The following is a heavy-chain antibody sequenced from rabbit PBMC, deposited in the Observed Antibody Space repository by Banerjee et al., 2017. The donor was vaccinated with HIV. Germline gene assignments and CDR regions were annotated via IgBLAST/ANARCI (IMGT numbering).Heavy chain of an antibody. CDR2: INTSSGST. CDR3: ARGRYIDYSDL. CDR1: GFSFSNRYV. J-gene: IGHJ4*01. D-gene: IGHD2-1*01. V-gene: IGHV1S45*01. Sequence: QEQLEESGGGLVKPEGSLTLTCKASGFSFSNRYVMCWVRQAPGKGLEWIACINTSSGSTWYASWVNGRFTISKTSSTTVTLQMTSLTATDTATYFCARGRYIDYSDLWGPGTLVTVS.